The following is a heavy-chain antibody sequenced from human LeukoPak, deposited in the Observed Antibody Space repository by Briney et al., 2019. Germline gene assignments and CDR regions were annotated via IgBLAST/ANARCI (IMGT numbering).Heavy chain of an antibody. J-gene: IGHJ6*02. Sequence: SVKVSCKASGGTFSSYAISWVRQAPGQGLEWMEGIIPIFGTANYAQKFQGRVTITADESTSTAYMELSSLRSEDTAVYYCARSYYDFWSGYYYYYGMDVWGQGTTVTVSS. CDR2: IIPIFGTA. D-gene: IGHD3-3*01. V-gene: IGHV1-69*13. CDR3: ARSYYDFWSGYYYYYGMDV. CDR1: GGTFSSYA.